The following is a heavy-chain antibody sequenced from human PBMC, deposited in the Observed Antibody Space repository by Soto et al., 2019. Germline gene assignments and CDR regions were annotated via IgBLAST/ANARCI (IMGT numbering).Heavy chain of an antibody. CDR2: IYWDNDK. J-gene: IGHJ4*02. V-gene: IGHV2-5*02. D-gene: IGHD3-10*01. CDR3: ARSLWFGELH. Sequence: QITLKESGPTLVKPTQTLTLTCSFSGFSLSTTGVGVGWIRQSPGKALEWLAIIYWDNDKGYSPSLKSRVTITKDTSKNQVVLTVTNMDPVDTCTYYCARSLWFGELHWGQGALVTVSS. CDR1: GFSLSTTGVG.